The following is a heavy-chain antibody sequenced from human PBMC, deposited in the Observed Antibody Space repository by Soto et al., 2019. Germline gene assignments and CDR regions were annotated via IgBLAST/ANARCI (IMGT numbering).Heavy chain of an antibody. D-gene: IGHD6-19*01. J-gene: IGHJ4*02. V-gene: IGHV4-39*01. Sequence: SETLSLTCTVSGGSISSSSYYWGWIRQPPGKGLEWIGSIYYSGSTYYNPSLKSRVTISVDTSKNQFSLKLSSVTAADTAVYYCARTTGYSSGWYGAYYFDYWGQGTLVTVSS. CDR2: IYYSGST. CDR3: ARTTGYSSGWYGAYYFDY. CDR1: GGSISSSSYY.